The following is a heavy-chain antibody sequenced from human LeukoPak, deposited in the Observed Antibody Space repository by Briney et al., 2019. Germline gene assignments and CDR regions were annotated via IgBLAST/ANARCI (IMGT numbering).Heavy chain of an antibody. V-gene: IGHV5-51*01. D-gene: IGHD1-20*01. Sequence: GESLQISCKGSGYSFTNYWIAWVRQMPGKGLEWMGIIYPGDSDARYSPSFQGQVTISADKSISTAYLQWSSLKASDTAMYYCARLGVTGTTLYYFDYWGQGTLVTVSS. CDR3: ARLGVTGTTLYYFDY. J-gene: IGHJ4*02. CDR2: IYPGDSDA. CDR1: GYSFTNYW.